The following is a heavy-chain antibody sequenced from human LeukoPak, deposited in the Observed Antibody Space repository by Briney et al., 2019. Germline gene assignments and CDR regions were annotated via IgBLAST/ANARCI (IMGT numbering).Heavy chain of an antibody. CDR1: GFTFSSYE. CDR2: ISSSGSTI. CDR3: AQCTGSSCYGRFDY. V-gene: IGHV3-48*03. J-gene: IGHJ4*02. Sequence: PGGSLRLSCAASGFTFSSYEMNWVRQAPGKGLEWVSYISSSGSTIYYADSVKGRFTVSRDNAKNSLYLQMNSLRAEDTAVYYCAQCTGSSCYGRFDYWGQGTLVTVSS. D-gene: IGHD2-15*01.